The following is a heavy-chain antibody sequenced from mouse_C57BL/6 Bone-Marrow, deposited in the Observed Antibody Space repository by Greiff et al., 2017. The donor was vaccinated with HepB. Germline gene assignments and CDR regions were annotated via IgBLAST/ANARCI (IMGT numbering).Heavy chain of an antibody. V-gene: IGHV1-63*01. CDR2: IYPGGGYT. J-gene: IGHJ2*01. CDR1: GYTFTNYW. D-gene: IGHD1-1*01. Sequence: QVQLQQSGAELVRPGTSVKMSCKASGYTFTNYWIGWAKQRPGHGLEWIGDIYPGGGYTNYNEKFKGKATLTADKSSSTAYMQFSSLTSEDSAIYYCARSRSGPYYYGSSYDYWGQGTTLTVSS. CDR3: ARSRSGPYYYGSSYDY.